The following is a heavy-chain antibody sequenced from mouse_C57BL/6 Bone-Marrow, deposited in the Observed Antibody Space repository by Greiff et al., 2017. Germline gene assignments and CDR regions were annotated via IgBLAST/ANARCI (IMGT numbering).Heavy chain of an antibody. Sequence: VQLQQPGAELVRPGSSVKLSCTASGYTFTSYWMHWVRQRPIQGLEWIGNIDTSDSETHYNQKFKGKATLTVDKSSSTAYMQLSILSSEDSAVYYCARLLGRAMDYWGQGTSVTVSS. D-gene: IGHD4-1*01. J-gene: IGHJ4*01. CDR1: GYTFTSYW. CDR2: IDTSDSET. V-gene: IGHV1-52*01. CDR3: ARLLGRAMDY.